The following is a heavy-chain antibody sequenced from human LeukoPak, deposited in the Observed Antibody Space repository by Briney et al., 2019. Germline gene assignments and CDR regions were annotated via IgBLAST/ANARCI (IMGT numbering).Heavy chain of an antibody. J-gene: IGHJ3*02. CDR1: GGSISSGGYY. D-gene: IGHD2-21*01. V-gene: IGHV4-31*03. Sequence: PSRTLSLTCTVSGGSISSGGYYWSWIRQHPGKGLEWIAYIYYTGSTYYNPSLKSRLTISVDTSKNHFSLRLSSMTAADTAVYYCARVPSVIDAFDIWGQGTMVTVSS. CDR2: IYYTGST. CDR3: ARVPSVIDAFDI.